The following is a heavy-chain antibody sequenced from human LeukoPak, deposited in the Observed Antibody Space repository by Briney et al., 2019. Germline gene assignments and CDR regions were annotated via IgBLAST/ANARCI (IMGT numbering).Heavy chain of an antibody. CDR3: ARGLRYFDWLPSYYFDY. J-gene: IGHJ4*02. V-gene: IGHV4-59*01. Sequence: SETLSFTCTASGGSISSYYWSWIRQPPGKGLEWIGYIYYSGSTNYNPSLKSRVTISVDTSKNQFSLKLSSVTAADTAVYYCARGLRYFDWLPSYYFDYWGQGTLVTVSS. D-gene: IGHD3-9*01. CDR2: IYYSGST. CDR1: GGSISSYY.